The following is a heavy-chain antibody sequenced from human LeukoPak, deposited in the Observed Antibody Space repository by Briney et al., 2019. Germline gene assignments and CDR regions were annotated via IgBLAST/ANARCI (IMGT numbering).Heavy chain of an antibody. CDR2: IYYSGST. V-gene: IGHV4-59*01. CDR1: GGSISSYY. CDR3: ARLGYCSSTSCRYWHFDL. Sequence: SETLSLTCTVSGGSISSYYWSWIRQPPGKGLEWIGYIYYSGSTNYNPSLKSRVTISVDTSKNQFSLKLSSVTAADTAVYYCARLGYCSSTSCRYWHFDLWGRGTLVTVSS. D-gene: IGHD2-2*01. J-gene: IGHJ2*01.